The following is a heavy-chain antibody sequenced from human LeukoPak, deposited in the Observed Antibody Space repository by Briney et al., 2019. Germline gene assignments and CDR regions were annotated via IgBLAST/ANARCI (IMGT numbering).Heavy chain of an antibody. Sequence: SVKVSCEASGDTFGNYDFAWVRLAPGQGLEWMGGILPVLGRPDYAQRFQDRITINADESTSTVSMELSSLRSDDTAVYYCARDIAYHWNPERGYYFDNWGQGTLVIVSS. CDR1: GDTFGNYD. V-gene: IGHV1-69*10. CDR3: ARDIAYHWNPERGYYFDN. J-gene: IGHJ4*02. D-gene: IGHD1-20*01. CDR2: ILPVLGRP.